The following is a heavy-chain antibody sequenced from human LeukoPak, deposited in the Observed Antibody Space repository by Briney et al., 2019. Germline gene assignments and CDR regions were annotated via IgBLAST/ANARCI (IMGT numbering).Heavy chain of an antibody. CDR2: INPNSGGT. CDR3: ARDRCTNGVCYDY. J-gene: IGHJ4*02. Sequence: ASVKVSCKASGYTFTGYYMHWVRQAPGQGLEWMGWINPNSGGTNYAQKFQGRVTMTRDTSISTAYMELSRLRSDDTAVYYCARDRCTNGVCYDYWGQGTLVTVSP. D-gene: IGHD2-8*01. V-gene: IGHV1-2*02. CDR1: GYTFTGYY.